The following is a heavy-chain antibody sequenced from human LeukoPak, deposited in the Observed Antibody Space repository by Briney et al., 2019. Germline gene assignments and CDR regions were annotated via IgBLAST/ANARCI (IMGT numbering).Heavy chain of an antibody. J-gene: IGHJ4*02. CDR1: GGSISSSSYY. V-gene: IGHV4-39*07. Sequence: SETLSLTCTDSGGSISSSSYYWGWIRQPPGKGLEWIGSIYYSGSTYYNPSLKGRVTISVDTSKNQFSLKLSSVTAADTAVYYCARRAYYYGSGSYYYFDYWGQGTLVTVSS. D-gene: IGHD3-10*01. CDR2: IYYSGST. CDR3: ARRAYYYGSGSYYYFDY.